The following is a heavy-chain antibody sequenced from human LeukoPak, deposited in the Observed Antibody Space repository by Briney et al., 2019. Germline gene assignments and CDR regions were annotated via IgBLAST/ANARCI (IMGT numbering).Heavy chain of an antibody. J-gene: IGHJ5*02. Sequence: SETLSLTCTVSGGSISSSSYYWGWIRQPPGKGLGWIGSIYYSGSTYYNPSLKSRVTISVDTSKNQFSLKLSSVTAADTAVYYCARDEDSAYGSGSYLSWGQGTLVTVSS. D-gene: IGHD3-10*01. CDR1: GGSISSSSYY. CDR3: ARDEDSAYGSGSYLS. V-gene: IGHV4-39*07. CDR2: IYYSGST.